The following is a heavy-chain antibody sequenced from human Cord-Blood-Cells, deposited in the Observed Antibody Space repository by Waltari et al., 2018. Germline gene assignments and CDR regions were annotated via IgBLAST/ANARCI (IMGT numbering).Heavy chain of an antibody. V-gene: IGHV4-59*01. Sequence: QVQLQASGPGLVKPSEPLSLTCTVSGGSISSSYWSWIRQPPGKGLEWIGYIYYSGSTNYNPSLKRRVTISVDTSKNQFSLKLSSVTAADTAVYYCARGYCSSTSCYGPNAFDIWGQGTMVTVSS. J-gene: IGHJ3*02. CDR2: IYYSGST. CDR3: ARGYCSSTSCYGPNAFDI. D-gene: IGHD2-2*01. CDR1: GGSISSSY.